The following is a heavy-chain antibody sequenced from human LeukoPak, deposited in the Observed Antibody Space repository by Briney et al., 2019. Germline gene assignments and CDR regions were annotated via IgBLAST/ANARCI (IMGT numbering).Heavy chain of an antibody. CDR1: GFSVTINY. D-gene: IGHD3-22*01. V-gene: IGHV3-53*01. J-gene: IGHJ6*03. CDR3: ARDWGYDSSGYYFYYYYYYMDV. Sequence: GGSLRLSCAASGFSVTINYMNWVRQAPGKGLEWVAVIYSGGTTDYADSVKGRFTISRDNSKNSLYLQMNSLRAEDTAVYYCARDWGYDSSGYYFYYYYYYMDVWGKGTTVTVSS. CDR2: IYSGGTT.